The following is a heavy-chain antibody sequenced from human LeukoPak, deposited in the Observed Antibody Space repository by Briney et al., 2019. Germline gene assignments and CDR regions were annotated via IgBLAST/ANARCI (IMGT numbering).Heavy chain of an antibody. CDR1: GGSISSGSYY. J-gene: IGHJ4*02. CDR2: IYTSGST. D-gene: IGHD6-13*01. V-gene: IGHV4-61*02. Sequence: SQTLSLTCTVSGGSISSGSYYWSWIRQPAGKGPEWIGRIYTSGSTNYNPSLKCRVTISVDTSKNQFSLKLSSVTAADTAVYYCARGQQLEGYYFDYWGQGTLVTVSS. CDR3: ARGQQLEGYYFDY.